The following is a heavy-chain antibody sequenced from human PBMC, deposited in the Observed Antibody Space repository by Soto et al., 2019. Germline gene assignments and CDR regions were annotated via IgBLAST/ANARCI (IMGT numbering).Heavy chain of an antibody. Sequence: SETLSLTCTVSGGSISSSSYYWGWIRQPPGKGLEWIGEISHSGNTNHNPSLKSRVTISIDKSKNQFSLKLTSVTAADTAVYYCARGNDYGDYYFDYWGQGTLVTSPQ. CDR1: GGSISSSSYY. D-gene: IGHD4-17*01. CDR2: ISHSGNT. J-gene: IGHJ4*02. CDR3: ARGNDYGDYYFDY. V-gene: IGHV4-39*07.